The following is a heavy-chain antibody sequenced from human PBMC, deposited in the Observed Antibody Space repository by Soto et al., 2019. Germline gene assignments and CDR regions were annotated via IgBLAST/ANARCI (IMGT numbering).Heavy chain of an antibody. CDR1: GFTFSTYG. Sequence: QVQLVESGGGVVQPGRSLRLSCAASGFTFSTYGMHWVRQAPGKGLEWVAVISYDGNNKYYADSVKGRFTISRDNSKNTLYLQMSSLRAEDTAVYYGAKSVYNWNDGFFDYWGQGTLVTVSS. J-gene: IGHJ4*02. CDR2: ISYDGNNK. CDR3: AKSVYNWNDGFFDY. V-gene: IGHV3-30*18. D-gene: IGHD1-1*01.